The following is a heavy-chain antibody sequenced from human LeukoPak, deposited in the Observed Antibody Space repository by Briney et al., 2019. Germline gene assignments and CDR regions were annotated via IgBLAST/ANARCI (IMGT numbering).Heavy chain of an antibody. V-gene: IGHV3-23*01. CDR2: ISTSGSST. D-gene: IGHD6-19*01. CDR1: GLRFADHG. J-gene: IGHJ3*02. Sequence: GGSLRLSCAVSGLRFADHGMNWVRQAPGKGLEWVSSISTSGSSTYYVDSVKGRFTISRDNSKNTLYLQMNSLRGEDTAVYYCAKDYQSGYASGYDAFGIWGQGTMVIVSS. CDR3: AKDYQSGYASGYDAFGI.